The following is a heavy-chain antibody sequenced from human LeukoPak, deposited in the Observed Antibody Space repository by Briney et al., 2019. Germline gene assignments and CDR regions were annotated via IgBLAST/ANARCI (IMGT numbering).Heavy chain of an antibody. Sequence: PGGSLRLSCAASGLTVSSNYMSWVRQAPGKGLEWVSVIYSGGSTYYADSVKGRFTISRDNSKNTLYLQMNSLRAEDTAVYYCASLNSLYYDILTGYSTSHIDYWGQGTLVTVSS. J-gene: IGHJ4*02. CDR2: IYSGGST. CDR3: ASLNSLYYDILTGYSTSHIDY. D-gene: IGHD3-9*01. CDR1: GLTVSSNY. V-gene: IGHV3-53*01.